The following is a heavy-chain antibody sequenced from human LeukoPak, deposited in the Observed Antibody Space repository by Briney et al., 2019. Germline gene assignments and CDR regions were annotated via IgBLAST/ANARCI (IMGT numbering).Heavy chain of an antibody. D-gene: IGHD2-2*01. J-gene: IGHJ4*02. CDR1: GGSISSSSYY. CDR2: IYYSGST. CDR3: ARDKGVVPAATSFDY. V-gene: IGHV4-39*01. Sequence: SETLSLTCTVSGGSISSSSYYWGWIRQPPGKGLEWIGSIYYSGSTYYNPSLKSRVTISVDTSKNQFSLKLSSVTAADTAVYYCARDKGVVPAATSFDYWGQGTLDTVSS.